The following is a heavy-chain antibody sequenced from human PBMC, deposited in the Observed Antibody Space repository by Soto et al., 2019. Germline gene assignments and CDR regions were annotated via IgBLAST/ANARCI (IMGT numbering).Heavy chain of an antibody. Sequence: ASVKVSCKASGYTFTSYGISLVRQAPVQVLELIVWIIAYNFNTNYSQKLQGRFTITTYTSTITCYIELMILISDDTAVYYCSSTIAGAGTGWFDPWGQGTLVTVSS. CDR3: SSTIAGAGTGWFDP. CDR2: IIAYNFNT. J-gene: IGHJ5*02. D-gene: IGHD6-19*01. V-gene: IGHV1-18*01. CDR1: GYTFTSYG.